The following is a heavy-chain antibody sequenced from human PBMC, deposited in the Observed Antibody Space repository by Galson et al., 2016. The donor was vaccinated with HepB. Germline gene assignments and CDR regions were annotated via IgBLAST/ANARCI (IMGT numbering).Heavy chain of an antibody. Sequence: SLRLSCAASGFTFSSYAMHWVRQAPGKGLEWVAVVSYDGNNKYFAGSVKGRFTISRDNAKNSLYLQMSSLRAEDTAVYFCVRDIYCGASLCVVGPTEHDAFDMWGQGTMVTVSS. CDR3: VRDIYCGASLCVVGPTEHDAFDM. V-gene: IGHV3-30-3*01. CDR1: GFTFSSYA. J-gene: IGHJ3*02. D-gene: IGHD2-21*01. CDR2: VSYDGNNK.